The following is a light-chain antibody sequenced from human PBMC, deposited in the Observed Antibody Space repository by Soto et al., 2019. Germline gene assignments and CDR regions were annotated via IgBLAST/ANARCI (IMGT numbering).Light chain of an antibody. J-gene: IGKJ4*01. V-gene: IGKV3-15*01. Sequence: EITLTQPPATRSVSPGEGATLSCRTSHSISTNLAWYQHKRGQSPRLLVYGASTRATGVPARFSGSGSGAEFTLSISSLQSEDFAVYYCQQYNSWPTFGGGTKVEIK. CDR3: QQYNSWPT. CDR2: GAS. CDR1: HSISTN.